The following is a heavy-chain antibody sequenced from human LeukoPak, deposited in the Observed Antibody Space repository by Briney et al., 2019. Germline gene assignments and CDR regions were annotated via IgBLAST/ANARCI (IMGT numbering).Heavy chain of an antibody. CDR3: AREQSTVSYGSGTLPYYYYYMDV. CDR2: IKQDGSEK. V-gene: IGHV3-7*01. Sequence: GGSLRLSCAASGFTFSSYWMSWVRQAPGKGLEWVANIKQDGSEKYYVDSVKGRFTISRDNAKNSLYLQMNSLRAEDTAVYYCAREQSTVSYGSGTLPYYYYYMDVWGKGTTVTISS. CDR1: GFTFSSYW. D-gene: IGHD3-10*01. J-gene: IGHJ6*03.